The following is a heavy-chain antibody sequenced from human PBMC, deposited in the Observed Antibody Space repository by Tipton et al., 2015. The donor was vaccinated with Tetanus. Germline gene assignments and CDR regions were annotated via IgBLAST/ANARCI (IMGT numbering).Heavy chain of an antibody. CDR1: GVSISSSTYF. V-gene: IGHV4-61*05. J-gene: IGHJ4*02. CDR3: ARDPYYNGGGYFDY. CDR2: MFYGGSP. D-gene: IGHD3-10*01. Sequence: TLSLTCAVSGVSISSSTYFWGWIRQPPGKGLEWIGYMFYGGSPKYNPSLKSRVTILVDKSKNQLSLKLRSVTAADTAVYFCARDPYYNGGGYFDYWGQGTLVTVSS.